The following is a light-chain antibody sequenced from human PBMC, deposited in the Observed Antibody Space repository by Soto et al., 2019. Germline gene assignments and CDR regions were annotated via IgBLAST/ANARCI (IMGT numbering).Light chain of an antibody. J-gene: IGKJ4*01. Sequence: EIVLTQSPGTLSLSPGERATLSCRASHSVTSTYLAWYHQKPGQAPRLLIYGASSRATGIPDRFSGSGSGTDFPLSISRLEPEDFAVYYCQQYSSSPLTFGGGTKVEIK. CDR1: HSVTSTY. CDR3: QQYSSSPLT. V-gene: IGKV3-20*01. CDR2: GAS.